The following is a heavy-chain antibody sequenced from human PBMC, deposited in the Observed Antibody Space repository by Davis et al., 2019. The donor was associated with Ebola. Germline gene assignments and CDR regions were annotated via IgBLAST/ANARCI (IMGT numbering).Heavy chain of an antibody. J-gene: IGHJ2*01. CDR1: GFAFSDYY. D-gene: IGHD5-24*01. Sequence: GESLKISCAASGFAFSDYYMSWVRQAPGKGLEWVANIKQDGSEKYYVDSVKGRFTISRDNAKNSLYLQMNSLRAEDTAVYYCARERWLQSRYFDLWGRGTLVTVSS. CDR2: IKQDGSEK. V-gene: IGHV3-7*03. CDR3: ARERWLQSRYFDL.